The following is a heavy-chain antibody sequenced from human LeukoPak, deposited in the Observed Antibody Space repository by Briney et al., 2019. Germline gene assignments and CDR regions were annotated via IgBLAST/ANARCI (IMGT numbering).Heavy chain of an antibody. CDR2: ISSSSSYI. J-gene: IGHJ4*02. Sequence: GGSLRLSCAASGFTFSSYSMNWVRQAPGKGLEWVSSISSSSSYIYYADSVKGRFTISRDNSKNSLYLQMNSLRTEDTALYYCAKDVGSSGPPGRYFDYWGQGTLVTVSS. D-gene: IGHD6-6*01. V-gene: IGHV3-21*04. CDR1: GFTFSSYS. CDR3: AKDVGSSGPPGRYFDY.